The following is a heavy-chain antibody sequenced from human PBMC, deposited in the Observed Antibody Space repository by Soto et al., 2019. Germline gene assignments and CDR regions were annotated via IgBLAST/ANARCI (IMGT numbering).Heavy chain of an antibody. Sequence: EVQVVETGGGLVKPGESLRLCCAASGFTFIYAWMTWVRQAPGKGLEWVGRIRSKTSGEIRDYAAPVKGRFTISRDDSTNTVYLQMNSLITEDTAVYYCVIDISESGVGELDHWGQGTQVTVSS. CDR1: GFTFIYAW. J-gene: IGHJ4*02. CDR2: IRSKTSGEIR. D-gene: IGHD1-26*01. V-gene: IGHV3-15*01. CDR3: VIDISESGVGELDH.